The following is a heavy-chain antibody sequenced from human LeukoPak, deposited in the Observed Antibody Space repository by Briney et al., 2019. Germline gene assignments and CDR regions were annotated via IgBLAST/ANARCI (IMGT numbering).Heavy chain of an antibody. CDR3: ARAAGWFDP. CDR2: ISSSSNNI. CDR1: GFTFSDYY. J-gene: IGHJ5*02. Sequence: GGSLRLSCAASGFTFSDYYMTWIRQAPGKGLEWVSYISSSSNNIHYANSVRGRFAISRDNAKNSVYLQMNSLRAEDTAIYYCARAAGWFDPWGQGTLVTVSS. V-gene: IGHV3-11*01.